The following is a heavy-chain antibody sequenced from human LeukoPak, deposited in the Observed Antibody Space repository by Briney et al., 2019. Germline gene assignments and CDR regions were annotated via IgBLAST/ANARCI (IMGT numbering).Heavy chain of an antibody. CDR2: IDPSDSYT. CDR3: ARLSLGYDSSGYYYFDY. J-gene: IGHJ4*02. D-gene: IGHD3-22*01. CDR1: GYTFTSYW. V-gene: IGHV5-10-1*01. Sequence: SGESLKISCKGSGYTFTSYWIGWVRQMPGKGLEWMGRIDPSDSYTNYSPSFQGHVTISADKSISTAYLQWSSLKASDTAMYYCARLSLGYDSSGYYYFDYWGQGTLVTVSS.